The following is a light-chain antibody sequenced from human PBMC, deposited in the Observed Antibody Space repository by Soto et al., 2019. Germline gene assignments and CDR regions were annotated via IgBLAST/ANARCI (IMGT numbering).Light chain of an antibody. CDR3: QRYNNWPGCT. Sequence: EIVMTQSPATLSVSPGERATLSCRASQSVSSNLAWYQQKPGQAPRLLIYGASTRATGIPARFSGSGSGTEFTLTISSLQSEDFAVYYCQRYNNWPGCTFGPGTKVDIK. CDR2: GAS. V-gene: IGKV3-15*01. J-gene: IGKJ3*01. CDR1: QSVSSN.